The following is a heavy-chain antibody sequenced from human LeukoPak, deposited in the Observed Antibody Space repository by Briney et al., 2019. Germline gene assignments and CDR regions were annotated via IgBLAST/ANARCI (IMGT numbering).Heavy chain of an antibody. CDR2: ISSDGGST. CDR1: GFTFSMYA. V-gene: IGHV3-64*01. CDR3: VNYGMDV. J-gene: IGHJ6*02. Sequence: GGSLRLSCAASGFTFSMYAMHWVRQAPGKGPEYVSAISSDGGSTYYANSVKGRFTISRDNSKNTLYLQMGSLRAEDMAVYYCVNYGMDVWGQGTTVTVSS.